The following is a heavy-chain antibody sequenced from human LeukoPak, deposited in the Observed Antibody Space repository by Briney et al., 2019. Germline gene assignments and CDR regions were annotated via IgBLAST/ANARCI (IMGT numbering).Heavy chain of an antibody. D-gene: IGHD2-15*01. CDR3: ARGATHFDY. CDR2: IYYSGST. V-gene: IGHV4-59*01. J-gene: IGHJ4*02. CDR1: GGSISGYY. Sequence: SETLSLTCTVSGGSISGYYWSWIRQPPGKGLEWIGYIYYSGSTNYNPSLKSRVTISVDTSKNQFSLKLSSVTAADTAIYYCARGATHFDYWGQGTLVTVSS.